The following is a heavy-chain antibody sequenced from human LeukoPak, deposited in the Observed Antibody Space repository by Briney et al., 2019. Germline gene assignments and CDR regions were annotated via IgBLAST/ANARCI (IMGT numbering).Heavy chain of an antibody. J-gene: IGHJ4*02. Sequence: GGSLRLSCAASGFTFSSYGMHWVRQAPGKGLEWVAVISYDGSNKYYADSVKGRFTLSRDNSKNTLYLQMNSLRAEDTAVYYCAKHYCCLGPADYWGQGALVTGSS. CDR3: AKHYCCLGPADY. CDR2: ISYDGSNK. D-gene: IGHD3-16*01. CDR1: GFTFSSYG. V-gene: IGHV3-30*18.